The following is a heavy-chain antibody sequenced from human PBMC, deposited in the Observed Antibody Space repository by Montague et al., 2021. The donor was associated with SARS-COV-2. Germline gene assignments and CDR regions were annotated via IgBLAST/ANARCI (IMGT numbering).Heavy chain of an antibody. CDR2: IYYSGST. V-gene: IGHV4-59*01. CDR3: ARSRENYNILTGYPYYFDY. Sequence: SETLSLTCTVSGGSISRYYWNWIRQPPGKGLEWIAYIYYSGSTNYNPSLKSRVTISVDTSKNQFSLKLSSVTAADTAVYYCARSRENYNILTGYPYYFDYWAREPWSPSPQ. CDR1: GGSISRYY. J-gene: IGHJ4*02. D-gene: IGHD3-9*01.